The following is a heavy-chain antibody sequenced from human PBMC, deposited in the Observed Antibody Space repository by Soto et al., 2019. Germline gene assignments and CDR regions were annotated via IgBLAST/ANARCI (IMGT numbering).Heavy chain of an antibody. D-gene: IGHD2-15*01. CDR3: AKDRRNCSGGSCYSFIDY. CDR1: GFTFSSYG. V-gene: IGHV3-30*18. Sequence: GGSLRLSCAASGFTFSSYGMHWVRQAPGKGLEWVAVISYDGSNKYYADSVKGRFTISRDNSKNTLYLQMNSLRAEDTAVYYCAKDRRNCSGGSCYSFIDYWGQGTLVTVSS. CDR2: ISYDGSNK. J-gene: IGHJ4*02.